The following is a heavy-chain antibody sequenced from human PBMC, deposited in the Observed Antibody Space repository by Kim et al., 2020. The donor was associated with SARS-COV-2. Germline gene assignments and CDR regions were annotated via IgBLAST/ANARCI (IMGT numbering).Heavy chain of an antibody. D-gene: IGHD3-10*01. V-gene: IGHV1-18*01. CDR3: ARGSGSYYLNDAFDI. Sequence: QTLQGRATMTTDTSTSTAYMELRSLRSDDTAVYYCARGSGSYYLNDAFDIWGQGTMVTVSS. J-gene: IGHJ3*02.